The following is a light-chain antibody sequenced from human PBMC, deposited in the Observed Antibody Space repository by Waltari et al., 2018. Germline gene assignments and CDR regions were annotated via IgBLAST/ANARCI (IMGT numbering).Light chain of an antibody. Sequence: QSALTQPAAVSGSPGQSVTIPCIGASSDIGRYEIVSWYQQHPGNAPKLVISDVSKRPSGVSDRFSGSKSGDTASLTISGLQFEDEADYYCCSYAGNYVWVFGGGTRLTVL. J-gene: IGLJ3*02. V-gene: IGLV2-23*02. CDR2: DVS. CDR3: CSYAGNYVWV. CDR1: SSDIGRYEI.